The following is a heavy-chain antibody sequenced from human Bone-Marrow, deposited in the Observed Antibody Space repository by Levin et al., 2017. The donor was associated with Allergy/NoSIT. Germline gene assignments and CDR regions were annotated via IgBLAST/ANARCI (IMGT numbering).Heavy chain of an antibody. V-gene: IGHV4-30-4*01. D-gene: IGHD5-24*01. J-gene: IGHJ4*02. CDR2: MYYNGGT. CDR1: GGPISSGDYY. CDR3: ARDQEMATNLRL. Sequence: SQTLSLTCTVSGGPISSGDYYWSWVRQPPGKGLEYIGYMYYNGGTYYNPSLKSRVTISIDTSKNQFSLKMTSVTATDTAMYYCARDQEMATNLRLWGQGTLVTVSS.